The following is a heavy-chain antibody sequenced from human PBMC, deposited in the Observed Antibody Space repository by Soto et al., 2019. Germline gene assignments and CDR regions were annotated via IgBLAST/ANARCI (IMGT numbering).Heavy chain of an antibody. J-gene: IGHJ4*02. V-gene: IGHV4-4*02. D-gene: IGHD2-15*01. Sequence: SETLSLTCTVSGDTVSSTRWWSWVRLSPGRGLEWIGDIYHLGTTNYNPSLKRRVSISLDKSKNQFSLKLTSVTAADTAVYYCARHVCSGGTCQPYFNYWGQGTLVTVSS. CDR2: IYHLGTT. CDR3: ARHVCSGGTCQPYFNY. CDR1: GDTVSSTRW.